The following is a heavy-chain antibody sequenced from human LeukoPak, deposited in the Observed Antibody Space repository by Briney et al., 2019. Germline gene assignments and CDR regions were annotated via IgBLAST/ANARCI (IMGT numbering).Heavy chain of an antibody. CDR1: GGSFSGYY. Sequence: SETLSLTCAVYGGSFSGYYWSWIRQPPGKGLEWIGEINHSGSTNYNPSLKSRVTISVDTSKNQFSLKLSPVTAADTAVYYCARGRVVVVPAATAWAFDIWGQGTMVTVSS. V-gene: IGHV4-34*01. CDR3: ARGRVVVVPAATAWAFDI. D-gene: IGHD2-2*01. J-gene: IGHJ3*02. CDR2: INHSGST.